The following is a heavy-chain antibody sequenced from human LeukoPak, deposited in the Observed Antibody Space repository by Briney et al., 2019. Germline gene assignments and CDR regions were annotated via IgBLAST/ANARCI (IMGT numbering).Heavy chain of an antibody. J-gene: IGHJ4*02. CDR3: ARAARSGKPLDY. CDR2: INPNSGGT. Sequence: ASVKVSCKASGYTFTGYYMHWVRQAPGQGREWMGWINPNSGGTNYAQKFQGRVTMTRDTSISTAYMELSRLRSDDTAVYYSARAARSGKPLDYWGQGTLVTVSS. CDR1: GYTFTGYY. V-gene: IGHV1-2*02. D-gene: IGHD6-6*01.